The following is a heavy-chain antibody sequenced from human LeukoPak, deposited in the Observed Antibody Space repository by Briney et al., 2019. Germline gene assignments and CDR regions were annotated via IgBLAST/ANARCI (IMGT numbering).Heavy chain of an antibody. CDR2: IYHSGST. CDR1: GGSISSSNW. CDR3: ASYSGNPLYFDY. D-gene: IGHD4-23*01. V-gene: IGHV4-4*02. Sequence: SGTLSLTCAVSGGSISSSNWWSWVRQPPGKGLGWIGEIYHSGSTNYNPSLKSRVTISVDKSKNQFSLKLSSVTAADTAVYYCASYSGNPLYFDYWGQGTLVTVSS. J-gene: IGHJ4*02.